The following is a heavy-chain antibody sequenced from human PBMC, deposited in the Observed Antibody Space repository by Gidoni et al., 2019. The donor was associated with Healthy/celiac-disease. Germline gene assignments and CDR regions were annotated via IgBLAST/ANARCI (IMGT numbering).Heavy chain of an antibody. Sequence: EVQLVESGGGLVQPGRSLRLSCPASGFPFDDYAMHWVRQAPGKGLEWVSGISWNSGSIGYADSVKGRFTISRDNAKNSLYLQMNSLRAEDTALYYCARSIVGYDIWGQGTMVTVSS. J-gene: IGHJ3*02. CDR1: GFPFDDYA. CDR2: ISWNSGSI. D-gene: IGHD1-26*01. V-gene: IGHV3-9*01. CDR3: ARSIVGYDI.